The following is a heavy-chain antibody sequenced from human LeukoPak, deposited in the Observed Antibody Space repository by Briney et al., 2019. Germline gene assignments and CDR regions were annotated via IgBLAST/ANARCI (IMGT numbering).Heavy chain of an antibody. V-gene: IGHV3-66*01. CDR3: ARSTPPGDYYYGMDV. CDR2: IYSGGST. CDR1: GFTVSSNY. Sequence: GALRLSCAASGFTVSSNYMSWVRQAPGKGLEWVSVIYSGGSTYYADSVKGRFTISRDNSKNTLYLQMNSLRAEDTAVYYCARSTPPGDYYYGMDVWGQGTTVTVSS. D-gene: IGHD3-10*01. J-gene: IGHJ6*02.